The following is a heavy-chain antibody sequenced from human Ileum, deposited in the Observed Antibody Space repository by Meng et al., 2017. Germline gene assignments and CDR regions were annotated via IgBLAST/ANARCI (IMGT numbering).Heavy chain of an antibody. J-gene: IGHJ4*02. V-gene: IGHV3-48*03. D-gene: IGHD6-13*01. Sequence: GESLMISCAASGFTFSNYEFNWVRQAPGKGLEWVSYISGRGDIIYYADSVKGRFTISRDNAKNSLYLQMNSLRAEDTSVYYCSRGWARSGIAAGDTTLSEFDYWGQGTLVTVSS. CDR1: GFTFSNYE. CDR2: ISGRGDII. CDR3: SRGWARSGIAAGDTTLSEFDY.